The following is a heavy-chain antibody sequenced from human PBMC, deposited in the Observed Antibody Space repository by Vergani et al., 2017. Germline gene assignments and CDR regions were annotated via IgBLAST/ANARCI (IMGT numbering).Heavy chain of an antibody. J-gene: IGHJ4*02. CDR1: GFTFSSYG. V-gene: IGHV3-30*03. CDR2: ISYDGSNE. CDR3: ARVPYSSGWYGTGDY. Sequence: QVQLVESGGGVVQPGRSLRLSCAASGFTFSSYGMHWVRQAPGKGLEWVAVISYDGSNEYYADSVKGRFTISRDNAKNSLYLQMNSLRAEDTAVYYCARVPYSSGWYGTGDYWGQGTLVTVSS. D-gene: IGHD6-19*01.